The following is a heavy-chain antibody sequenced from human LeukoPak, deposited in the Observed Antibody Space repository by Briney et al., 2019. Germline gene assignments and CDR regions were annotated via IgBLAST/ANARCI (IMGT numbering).Heavy chain of an antibody. CDR3: ASGGYSYGNAY. CDR2: ISWNSGSI. D-gene: IGHD5-18*01. V-gene: IGHV3-9*01. J-gene: IGHJ4*02. CDR1: GFTFDDYA. Sequence: GRSLRLSCAASGFTFDDYAMHWVRQAPGKGLEWVSGISWNSGSIGYADSVKGRFTISRDNAKNSLYLQMNSLRAEDTALYYCASGGYSYGNAYWGQGTLVTVSS.